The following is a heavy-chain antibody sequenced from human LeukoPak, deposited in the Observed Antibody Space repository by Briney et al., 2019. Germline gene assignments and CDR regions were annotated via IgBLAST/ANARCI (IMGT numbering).Heavy chain of an antibody. CDR1: GYTFTSYG. J-gene: IGHJ4*02. D-gene: IGHD3-22*01. Sequence: ASVKVSWKASGYTFTSYGISWVRQAPGQGLEWMGWISAYNGNTNYAQKLQGRVTMTTDTSTSTAYMELRSLRSDDTAVYYCAREGAYDSSGYYPSYFDYWGQGTLVTVSS. CDR3: AREGAYDSSGYYPSYFDY. CDR2: ISAYNGNT. V-gene: IGHV1-18*01.